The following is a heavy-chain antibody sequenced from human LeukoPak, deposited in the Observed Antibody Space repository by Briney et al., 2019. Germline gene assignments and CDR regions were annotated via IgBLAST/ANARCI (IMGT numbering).Heavy chain of an antibody. CDR1: GGSISRYY. Sequence: TSETLSLTCTVSGGSISRYYWSWIRQPAGKGLEWIGHIYSSGSTNYNPSLKSRVTMSIDMSKNQVSLKLSSVTAAVTAVYYCARGGGYSNTSPYYYMDVWGKGTTVTVSS. CDR2: IYSSGST. J-gene: IGHJ6*03. CDR3: ARGGGYSNTSPYYYMDV. D-gene: IGHD6-6*01. V-gene: IGHV4-4*07.